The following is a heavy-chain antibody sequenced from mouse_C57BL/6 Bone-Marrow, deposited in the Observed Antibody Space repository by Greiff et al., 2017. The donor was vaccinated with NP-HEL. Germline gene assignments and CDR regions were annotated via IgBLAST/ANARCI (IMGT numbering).Heavy chain of an antibody. J-gene: IGHJ3*01. CDR1: GFSLTSYG. D-gene: IGHD1-1*01. Sequence: QVQLKESGPGLVQPSQSLSITCTVSGFSLTSYGVHWVRQSPGKGLEWLGVIWSGGSTDYNAAFISRLSSSKDNSKSQVFFKMNSLQADDTAIYYCAPDDDGRWFAYWGQGTLVTVSA. CDR3: APDDDGRWFAY. V-gene: IGHV2-2*01. CDR2: IWSGGST.